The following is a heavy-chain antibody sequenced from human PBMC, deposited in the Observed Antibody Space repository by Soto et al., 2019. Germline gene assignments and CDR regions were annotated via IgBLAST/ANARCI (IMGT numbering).Heavy chain of an antibody. CDR2: VSGSGGST. Sequence: EVQLLESGGGLVQPGGSLRLSCAASGFTFSSYAMRWVRQAPGKGLEWASAVSGSGGSTYYADSVKGRFTISRDNSKNTLYLRMNSLRAEDTAVYYCARRGPGTYFDYWGQGTLVTVSS. CDR1: GFTFSSYA. D-gene: IGHD6-13*01. CDR3: ARRGPGTYFDY. J-gene: IGHJ4*02. V-gene: IGHV3-23*01.